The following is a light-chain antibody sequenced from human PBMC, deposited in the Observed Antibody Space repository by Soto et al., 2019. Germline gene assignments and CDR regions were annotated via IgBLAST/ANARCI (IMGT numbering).Light chain of an antibody. J-gene: IGLJ2*01. V-gene: IGLV2-14*01. CDR3: SSYTSSFTLVL. CDR2: EVS. Sequence: QSVLTQPASVSGSPGQSITISCTGTSSDVGGYNYVSWYQQHPGKAPKLMIYEVSNRPSGVSNRFSGSKSGNTASLTISGLQPEDEADYYCSSYTSSFTLVLFGGGTKLTVL. CDR1: SSDVGGYNY.